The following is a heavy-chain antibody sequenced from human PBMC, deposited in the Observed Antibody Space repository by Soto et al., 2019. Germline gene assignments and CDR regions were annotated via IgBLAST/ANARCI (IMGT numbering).Heavy chain of an antibody. Sequence: QVQLVQSGAEVKKPGASVKVSCKATGYTFTTYDINWVRQATGQGLEWMGWMNPNSGDTGYAQKLQGGVTMTRDTSRSTAYMELSTLTSEDTAVYYCVRGLEWLRNYWGQGTLVTVSS. CDR3: VRGLEWLRNY. V-gene: IGHV1-8*01. D-gene: IGHD5-12*01. J-gene: IGHJ4*02. CDR2: MNPNSGDT. CDR1: GYTFTTYD.